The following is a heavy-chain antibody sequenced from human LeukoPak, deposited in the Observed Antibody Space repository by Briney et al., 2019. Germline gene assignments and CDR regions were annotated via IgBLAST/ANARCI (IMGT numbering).Heavy chain of an antibody. V-gene: IGHV3-23*01. D-gene: IGHD3-16*02. CDR3: AKERAGYTNPYYFDY. CDR2: ISGSGANT. J-gene: IGHJ4*02. Sequence: PGGSLRLSCAASGFIFSTYDMSWVRQAPGKGLVGVSTISGSGANTYYADSVRGRFTISRDNSRNRLYLHVNSLRAEDTAVYYYAKERAGYTNPYYFDYWGQGTLVTVSS. CDR1: GFIFSTYD.